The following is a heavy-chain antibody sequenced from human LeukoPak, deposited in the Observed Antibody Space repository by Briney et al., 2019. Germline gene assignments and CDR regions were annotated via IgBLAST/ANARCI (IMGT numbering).Heavy chain of an antibody. V-gene: IGHV4-34*01. CDR2: INHSGST. J-gene: IGHJ6*03. CDR1: GGSFSGHY. Sequence: PSETLSLTCAVYGGSFSGHYWSWIRQPPGKGLEWIGEINHSGSTNYNPSLKSRVTISVDTSKNQFSLKLSSVTAADTAVYYCARGVIGYCSGGSCYLGDYYYYMDVWGKGTTVTVSS. CDR3: ARGVIGYCSGGSCYLGDYYYYMDV. D-gene: IGHD2-15*01.